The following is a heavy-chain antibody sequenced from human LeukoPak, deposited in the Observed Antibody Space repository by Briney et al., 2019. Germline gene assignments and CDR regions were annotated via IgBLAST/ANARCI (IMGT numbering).Heavy chain of an antibody. V-gene: IGHV3-30*18. CDR1: GFTFSSYG. CDR3: AKGISFVDTAMVKTYYYYGMDV. D-gene: IGHD5-18*01. CDR2: ISYDGSNK. Sequence: GGSLRLSCAASGFTFSSYGMHWVRQAPGKGLEWVAVISYDGSNKYYADSVKGRFTISRDNSKNTLYLQMNSLRAEDTAVYYRAKGISFVDTAMVKTYYYYGMDVWGQGTTVTVSS. J-gene: IGHJ6*02.